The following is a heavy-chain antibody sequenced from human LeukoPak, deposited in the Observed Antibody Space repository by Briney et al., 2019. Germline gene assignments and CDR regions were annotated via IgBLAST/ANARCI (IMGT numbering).Heavy chain of an antibody. V-gene: IGHV4-30-4*01. CDR1: GGSISSGDYY. D-gene: IGHD3-10*01. CDR2: IYYSGST. Sequence: PSQTLSLTRPVSGGSISSGDYYWSWLRQPPGKGLEWIGYIYYSGSTYYNPTLKSRVTISVDTDKNQFSLKLSSVTAADTAVYYCARTYGSGSYAFDIWGEGTMVTVSS. CDR3: ARTYGSGSYAFDI. J-gene: IGHJ3*02.